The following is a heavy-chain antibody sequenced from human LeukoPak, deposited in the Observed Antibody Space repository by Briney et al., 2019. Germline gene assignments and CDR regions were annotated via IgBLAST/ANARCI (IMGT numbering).Heavy chain of an antibody. CDR3: ARDVLEDSAAFGPLDY. CDR2: IRTNNGRT. Sequence: ASVKVSCKASGYTFTSYAMNWVRQAPGQGLEWMGWIRTNNGRTNYAQKLQGRLTMTTDTSTNTAYMELRSLRSDDTAVYFCARDVLEDSAAFGPLDYWGQGTLVTVSS. D-gene: IGHD1-26*01. CDR1: GYTFTSYA. J-gene: IGHJ4*02. V-gene: IGHV1-18*01.